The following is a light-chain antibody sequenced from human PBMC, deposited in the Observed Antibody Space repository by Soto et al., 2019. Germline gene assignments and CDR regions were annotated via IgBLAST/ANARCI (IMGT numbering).Light chain of an antibody. J-gene: IGKJ2*01. Sequence: EIVLTQSPGTLSLSPGERATLSCRASQSVSGSYLAWYQQKPGQAPRLLIYGASSRATGIPDRFSGSGSGTDFTLTISRLEPEDFAVYYCQHYGNSPYTFGQGTKLEIK. CDR3: QHYGNSPYT. CDR2: GAS. V-gene: IGKV3-20*01. CDR1: QSVSGSY.